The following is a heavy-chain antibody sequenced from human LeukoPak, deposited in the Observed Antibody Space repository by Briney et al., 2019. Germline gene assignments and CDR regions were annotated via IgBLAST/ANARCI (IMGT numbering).Heavy chain of an antibody. V-gene: IGHV3-9*01. CDR2: ISWNSGSI. D-gene: IGHD5-24*01. CDR3: ARDGFNYSPFDY. J-gene: IGHJ4*02. Sequence: GESLRLSCAASGFTFDDYAMHWVRQAPGKGLEWVSGISWNSGSIDYVDSVKGRFTISRDNAKNSLYLQMNSLRVEDTAVYYCARDGFNYSPFDYWGQGTLVTVSS. CDR1: GFTFDDYA.